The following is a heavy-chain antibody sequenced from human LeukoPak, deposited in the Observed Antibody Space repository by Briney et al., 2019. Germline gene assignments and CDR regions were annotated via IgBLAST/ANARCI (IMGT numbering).Heavy chain of an antibody. CDR3: ARDKAVARRTLYGMDV. D-gene: IGHD4-23*01. CDR2: IWYDGSNK. V-gene: IGHV3-33*01. Sequence: PGGSLRLSCAASGFTFSSYGMHWVRQAPGKGLGWVAVIWYDGSNKYYADSVKGRFTISRDNSKDTLYLQMNSLRAEDTAVYYCARDKAVARRTLYGMDVWGQGTTVTVSS. J-gene: IGHJ6*02. CDR1: GFTFSSYG.